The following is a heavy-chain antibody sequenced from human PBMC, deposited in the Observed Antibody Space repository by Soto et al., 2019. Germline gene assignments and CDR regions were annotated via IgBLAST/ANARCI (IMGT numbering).Heavy chain of an antibody. CDR3: AREVVVVPAAIDYYYYGMDV. CDR2: ISAYNGNT. J-gene: IGHJ6*02. D-gene: IGHD2-2*01. Sequence: GASVKVSCKASGYTFPSYGISWVRQAPGQGLEWMGWISAYNGNTNYAQKLQGRVTMTTDTSTSTAYMELRSLRSDGTAVYYCAREVVVVPAAIDYYYYGMDVWGQGTTVTVSS. V-gene: IGHV1-18*01. CDR1: GYTFPSYG.